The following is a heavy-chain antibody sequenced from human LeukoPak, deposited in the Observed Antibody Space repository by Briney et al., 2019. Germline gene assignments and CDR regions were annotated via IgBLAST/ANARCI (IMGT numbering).Heavy chain of an antibody. CDR2: TNPNSGGT. V-gene: IGHV1-2*02. Sequence: ASVKVSSEASRYTFTRYYMHWGRQAPGQGLEWMGWTNPNSGGTNYAQKFQGRVTMTRDTSISTAYMELSRLRSDDAAVYYCARITVTFYCDPWGQGTLVTVSS. CDR1: RYTFTRYY. D-gene: IGHD3-16*01. J-gene: IGHJ5*02. CDR3: ARITVTFYCDP.